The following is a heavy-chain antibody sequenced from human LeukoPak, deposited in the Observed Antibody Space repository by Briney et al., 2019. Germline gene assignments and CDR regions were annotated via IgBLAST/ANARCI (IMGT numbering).Heavy chain of an antibody. V-gene: IGHV3-21*01. Sequence: PGGSLRLSCAASGFTFISYNMNWVRQAPGKGLEWVSSISSSSSSYKYYADSVKGRFTVSRDNAKNSLYLQMNSLRAEDTAVYYCAREKSFLEWLSTGRRHGYYMDVWGKGTTVTVSS. CDR2: ISSSSSSYK. D-gene: IGHD3-3*02. J-gene: IGHJ6*03. CDR3: AREKSFLEWLSTGRRHGYYMDV. CDR1: GFTFISYN.